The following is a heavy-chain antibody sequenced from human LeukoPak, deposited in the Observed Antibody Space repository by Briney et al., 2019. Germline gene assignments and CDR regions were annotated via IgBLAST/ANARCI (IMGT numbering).Heavy chain of an antibody. CDR3: ARVGRGVHTWGSCSFDQ. CDR1: GDSISSYS. Sequence: SETLSLTCTVSGDSISSYSWTWIRQPPGKGLEWIGFISYSGSTRYNASFESRVTISIDTSNNQFSMKLTSVTAADTARYYCARVGRGVHTWGSCSFDQWGQGALVTVSS. J-gene: IGHJ4*02. CDR2: ISYSGST. V-gene: IGHV4-59*01. D-gene: IGHD3-16*01.